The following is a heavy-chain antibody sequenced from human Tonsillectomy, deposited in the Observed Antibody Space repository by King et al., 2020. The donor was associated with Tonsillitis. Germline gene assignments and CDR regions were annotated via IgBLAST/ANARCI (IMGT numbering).Heavy chain of an antibody. V-gene: IGHV4-39*01. CDR2: IYYSGRS. CDR3: ARHRCSGGSCYSTGDIFDY. J-gene: IGHJ4*02. CDR1: GGSISSSSDY. Sequence: QLQESGPGLVKPSETLSLTCTVSGGSISSSSDYWGWIRQPPGKGLEWIGSIYYSGRSYYNPSLKSRVTISVDTSKNQSSLTVSSVTAADTAVYHCARHRCSGGSCYSTGDIFDYWGQGTLVTVSS. D-gene: IGHD2-15*01.